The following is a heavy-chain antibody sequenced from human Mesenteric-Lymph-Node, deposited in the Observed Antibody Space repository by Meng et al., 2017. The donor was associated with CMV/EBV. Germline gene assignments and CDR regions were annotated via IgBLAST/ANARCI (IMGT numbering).Heavy chain of an antibody. D-gene: IGHD3-3*01. CDR2: IYKSEKT. J-gene: IGHJ4*02. V-gene: IGHV4-38-2*02. CDR3: ARALDLEWELSLLFDY. Sequence: SETLSLTCSVSGYSISSGFYWSCIRQSPGKGLEWIGSIYKSEKTYYNSSVKSRVTISVDTSKNHFSLKLNSVTATDTAVYYCARALDLEWELSLLFDYWGQGTLVTVSS. CDR1: GYSISSGFY.